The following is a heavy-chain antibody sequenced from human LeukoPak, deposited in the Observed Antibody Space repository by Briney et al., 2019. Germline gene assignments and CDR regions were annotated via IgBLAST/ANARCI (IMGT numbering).Heavy chain of an antibody. D-gene: IGHD6-19*01. CDR1: GFTFSSYG. CDR3: AKTYSSGAMSLYFDY. CDR2: ISYDGSNT. Sequence: GGSLRLSCAASGFTFSSYGMHWVRQAPGKGLEWVAVISYDGSNTYYADSVKGRFTISRDNSKNTLYLQMNSLRAEDTAVYYCAKTYSSGAMSLYFDYWGQGTLVTVSS. V-gene: IGHV3-30*18. J-gene: IGHJ4*02.